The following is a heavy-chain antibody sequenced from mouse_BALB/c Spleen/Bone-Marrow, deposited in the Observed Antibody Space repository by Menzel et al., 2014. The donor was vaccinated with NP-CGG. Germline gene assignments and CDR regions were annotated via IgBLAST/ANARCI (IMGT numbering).Heavy chain of an antibody. Sequence: EVQLQQSGAELVKPGASVKLSCTASGFNIKDPYMHWVKQRPEQGLEWIGRIDPANGNAKYDPKFQGKATITADTSSNTAYLQRSSLTSEDTAVYYCAPYYYGRWFTYWGQGTLVTVSA. D-gene: IGHD1-1*01. J-gene: IGHJ3*01. CDR3: APYYYGRWFTY. V-gene: IGHV14-3*02. CDR2: IDPANGNA. CDR1: GFNIKDPY.